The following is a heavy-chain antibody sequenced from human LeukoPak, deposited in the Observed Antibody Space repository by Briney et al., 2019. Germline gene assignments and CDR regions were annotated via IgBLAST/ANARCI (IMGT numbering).Heavy chain of an antibody. V-gene: IGHV3-7*01. CDR2: IDEDESEK. CDR3: ARDRWHYYDSGGSSFDS. CDR1: EFSVGSNY. D-gene: IGHD3-22*01. Sequence: PGGSLRLSCAASEFSVGSNYMTWVRQAPGKGLEWVASIDEDESEKYYVASVQGRFTISRDNAHNFLFLQMDSLRAEDTAVYYCARDRWHYYDSGGSSFDSWGQGTLVTVSS. J-gene: IGHJ4*02.